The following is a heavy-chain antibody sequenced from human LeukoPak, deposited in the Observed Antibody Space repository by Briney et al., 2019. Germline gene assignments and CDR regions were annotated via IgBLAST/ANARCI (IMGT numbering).Heavy chain of an antibody. CDR1: GFTFSSYA. CDR2: ISGSGGST. V-gene: IGHV3-23*01. CDR3: ASGGIYYGAAFDF. J-gene: IGHJ4*02. D-gene: IGHD1-26*01. Sequence: GGSLRLSCAASGFTFSSYAMSWVRQAPGKGLEWVSAISGSGGSTYYADSVKGRFTISRDNSKNTLYLQMNSLRAEDTALYYCASGGIYYGAAFDFWGQGSLVTVSA.